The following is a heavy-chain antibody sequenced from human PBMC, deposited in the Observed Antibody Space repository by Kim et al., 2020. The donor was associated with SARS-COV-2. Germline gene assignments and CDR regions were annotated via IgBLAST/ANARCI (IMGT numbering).Heavy chain of an antibody. D-gene: IGHD2-2*01. CDR2: FDPEDGET. V-gene: IGHV1-24*01. CDR3: ATLSTSPGVQYNWFDP. J-gene: IGHJ5*02. Sequence: ASVKVSCKVSGYTLTELSMHWVRQAPGKGLEWMGGFDPEDGETIYAQKFQGRVTMTEDTSTDTAYMELSSLRSEDTAVYYCATLSTSPGVQYNWFDPWGQGTLVTVSS. CDR1: GYTLTELS.